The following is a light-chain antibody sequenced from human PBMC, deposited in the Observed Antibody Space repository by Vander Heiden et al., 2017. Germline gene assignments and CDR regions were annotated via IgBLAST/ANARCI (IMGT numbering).Light chain of an antibody. CDR1: QSVDINY. CDR2: EAS. CDR3: QQCGYSPR. J-gene: IGKJ4*01. V-gene: IGKV3-20*01. Sequence: ENVLTQSPGTLSLSPGERATLSCRARQSVDINYLAWYQQRPGQAPRLLIFEASRRATGIPDRFSGSGSGTDFTLTISRLEPEDFAVYYCQQCGYSPRFGGGTRVEI.